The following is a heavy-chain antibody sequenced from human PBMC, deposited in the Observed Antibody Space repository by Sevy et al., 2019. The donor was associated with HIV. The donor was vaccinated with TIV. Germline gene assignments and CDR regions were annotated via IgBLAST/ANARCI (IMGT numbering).Heavy chain of an antibody. CDR2: ISSSSSYI. J-gene: IGHJ4*02. V-gene: IGHV3-21*01. D-gene: IGHD2-2*02. CDR1: EFTVSSNY. Sequence: GGSLRLSCAASEFTVSSNYMNWVRQAPGKGLEWVSSISSSSSYIYYADSVKGRFTISRDNAKNSLYLQMNSLRVEDTAVYYCARAAYYCSTTSCYIDYWGQGTLVTVSS. CDR3: ARAAYYCSTTSCYIDY.